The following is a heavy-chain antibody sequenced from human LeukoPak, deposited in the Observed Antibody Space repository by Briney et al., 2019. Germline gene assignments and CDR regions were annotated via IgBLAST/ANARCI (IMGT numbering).Heavy chain of an antibody. CDR3: ARRSAYGSGSYYVDY. V-gene: IGHV1-8*03. Sequence: ASVKVSCKASGYTFTSYDINWVRQATGQWLEWMGWMDPNSGTTGYVQKFQGRVTITRNTSITTTYMELSSLRSEDTAVYYCARRSAYGSGSYYVDYWGQGALVTVSS. J-gene: IGHJ4*02. D-gene: IGHD3-10*01. CDR2: MDPNSGTT. CDR1: GYTFTSYD.